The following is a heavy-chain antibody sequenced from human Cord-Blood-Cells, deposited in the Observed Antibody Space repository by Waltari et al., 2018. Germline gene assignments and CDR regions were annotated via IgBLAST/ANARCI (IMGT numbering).Heavy chain of an antibody. CDR3: ARGRSRWSGYFDY. V-gene: IGHV4-34*01. Sequence: QVQLQQWGAGLLKPSETLSLTRAVYGGSFSGYYWSWIRQPPGKGIEWIGEINHSGSTNYNPSRKSRVTISVDTSKNQFSLKLSSVTAADTAVYYCARGRSRWSGYFDYWGQGTLVTVSS. J-gene: IGHJ4*02. CDR1: GGSFSGYY. CDR2: INHSGST. D-gene: IGHD3-3*01.